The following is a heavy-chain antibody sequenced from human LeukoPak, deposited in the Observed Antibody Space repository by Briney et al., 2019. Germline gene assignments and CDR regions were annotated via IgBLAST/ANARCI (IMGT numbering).Heavy chain of an antibody. D-gene: IGHD3-16*02. J-gene: IGHJ4*02. CDR2: SGTRSGTK. Sequence: GGSLRLSCAASGFTLSSLAMYWVRQAPGKGLEWVSSSGTRSGTKYYADSVMGRFTISRDSAMNSVSLQINSLRAEDTAVYYCLLQMTYGELSDPDFRGQGTLVTVSS. V-gene: IGHV3-21*01. CDR3: LLQMTYGELSDPDF. CDR1: GFTLSSLA.